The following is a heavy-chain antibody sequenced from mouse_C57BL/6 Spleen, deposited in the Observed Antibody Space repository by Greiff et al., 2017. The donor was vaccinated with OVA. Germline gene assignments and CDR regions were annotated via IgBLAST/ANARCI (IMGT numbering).Heavy chain of an antibody. D-gene: IGHD2-1*01. CDR1: GYTFTDYY. J-gene: IGHJ4*01. CDR2: INPNNGGT. CDR3: ASSYGNLYYAMDY. V-gene: IGHV1-26*01. Sequence: EVQLQQSGPELVKPGASVKISCKASGYTFTDYYMNWVKQSHGKSLEWFGDINPNNGGTSYNQKFKGKATLTVDKSSSTAYMELRSLTSEDSAVYYCASSYGNLYYAMDYWGQGTSVTVSS.